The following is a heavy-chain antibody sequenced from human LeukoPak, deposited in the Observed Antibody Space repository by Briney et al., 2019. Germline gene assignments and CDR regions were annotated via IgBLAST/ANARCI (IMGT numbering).Heavy chain of an antibody. V-gene: IGHV4-34*01. J-gene: IGHJ5*02. CDR3: AREGGDSGCDYGWFDP. CDR1: GGSFSGYY. D-gene: IGHD5-12*01. Sequence: SETLSLTCAVYGGSFSGYYWSWIRQPPGKGLEWIGEINHSGSTNYNPSLKSRVTISVDTSKNQFSLKLSSVTAADTAVYYCAREGGDSGCDYGWFDPWGQGTLVTVSS. CDR2: INHSGST.